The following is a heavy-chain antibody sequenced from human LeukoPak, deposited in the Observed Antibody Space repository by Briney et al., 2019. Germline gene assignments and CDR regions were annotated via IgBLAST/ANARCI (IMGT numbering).Heavy chain of an antibody. CDR1: GFTFTSYS. J-gene: IGHJ4*02. D-gene: IGHD1-7*01. CDR3: ARKAQYNGHYPLDY. Sequence: GGSLRLSCAASGFTFTSYSMSWVRQAPGKGLEWVSGTSDRGDYTYYADSVKGRFTISRDSSKNTLFLQMNSLGAEDTALYFCARKAQYNGHYPLDYWGQGTLVTVSS. V-gene: IGHV3-23*01. CDR2: TSDRGDYT.